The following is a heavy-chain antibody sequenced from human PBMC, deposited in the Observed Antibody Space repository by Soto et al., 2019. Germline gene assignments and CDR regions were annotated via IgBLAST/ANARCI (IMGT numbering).Heavy chain of an antibody. CDR1: GGSISSYY. Sequence: SETLSLTCTVSGGSISSYYWSWIRQPPGKGLEWIGYIYYSGSTNYNPSLKSRVTISVDTSKNQFSLKLSSVTAADTAVYYCASASGEQQLVEYYGMDVWGQGTTVTVSS. D-gene: IGHD6-13*01. CDR2: IYYSGST. V-gene: IGHV4-59*01. J-gene: IGHJ6*02. CDR3: ASASGEQQLVEYYGMDV.